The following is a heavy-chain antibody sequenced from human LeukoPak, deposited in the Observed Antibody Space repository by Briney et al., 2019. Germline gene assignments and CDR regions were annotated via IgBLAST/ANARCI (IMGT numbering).Heavy chain of an antibody. CDR2: ISGSGGST. CDR1: GFTFSSYG. V-gene: IGHV3-23*01. CDR3: ATLPAATEYYYMDV. Sequence: GGSLRLSCAASGFTFSSYGMSWVRQAPGKGLEWVSAISGSGGSTYYADSVKGRFTISRDNSKNTLYLQMNSLRAEDTAVYYCATLPAATEYYYMDVWGKGTTVTISS. D-gene: IGHD2-2*01. J-gene: IGHJ6*03.